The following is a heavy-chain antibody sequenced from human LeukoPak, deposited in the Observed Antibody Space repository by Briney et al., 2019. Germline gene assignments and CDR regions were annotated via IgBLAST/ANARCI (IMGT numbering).Heavy chain of an antibody. CDR2: IGAYNVNT. Sequence: ASVKVSCKASGYTFTSYGISWVRQAPGQGLEWMGWIGAYNVNTNYAQKLQGRVTMTTDTSTSTACMELRGLRSDDTAVYYCARDYYDSSGYRQNYFDYWGQGTLVTVSS. V-gene: IGHV1-18*01. D-gene: IGHD3-22*01. CDR1: GYTFTSYG. J-gene: IGHJ4*02. CDR3: ARDYYDSSGYRQNYFDY.